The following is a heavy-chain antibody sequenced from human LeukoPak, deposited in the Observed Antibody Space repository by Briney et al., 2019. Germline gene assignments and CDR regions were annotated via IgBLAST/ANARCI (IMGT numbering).Heavy chain of an antibody. V-gene: IGHV1-69*06. J-gene: IGHJ5*02. CDR3: ARGVGRRLGELSSSGNWFDP. CDR1: GGTFSSYA. D-gene: IGHD3-16*02. Sequence: ASVKVSCKASGGTFSSYAISWVRQAPGQGLGWMGGIIPIFGTANYAQKLQGRVTITADKSTSTAYMELSSLRSEDTAVYYCARGVGRRLGELSSSGNWFDPWGQGTLVTVSS. CDR2: IIPIFGTA.